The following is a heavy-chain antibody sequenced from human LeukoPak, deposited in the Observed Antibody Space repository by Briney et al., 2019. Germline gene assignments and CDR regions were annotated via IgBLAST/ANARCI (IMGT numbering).Heavy chain of an antibody. V-gene: IGHV3-23*01. CDR1: GFTFSSSG. Sequence: GGSLRLSCAASGFTFSSSGMSWVRQAPGKGLEWVSTISGSGSSTYYADSVKGRFTISRDNSKNTLYLQMNSLRAEDTAIYYCAKRDSSNMAYFDPWGQGTLVTVPS. J-gene: IGHJ5*02. CDR3: AKRDSSNMAYFDP. D-gene: IGHD6-13*01. CDR2: ISGSGSST.